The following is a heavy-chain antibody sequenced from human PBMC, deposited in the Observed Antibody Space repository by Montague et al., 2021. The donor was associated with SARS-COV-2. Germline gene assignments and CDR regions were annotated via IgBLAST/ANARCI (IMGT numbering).Heavy chain of an antibody. J-gene: IGHJ4*02. V-gene: IGHV4-59*01. D-gene: IGHD2-15*01. CDR1: GGSTSNYY. CDR3: ARAQNICFIANCVNYFDL. CDR2: IFYTGSK. Sequence: SETLSLTCSVSGGSTSNYYWTWIRQSPGKGLQWIGYIFYTGSKKFNPSRKTRVSMSLDASKNHFSLRLSAVTAADTARYYCARAQNICFIANCVNYFDLWGLGALVTVSS.